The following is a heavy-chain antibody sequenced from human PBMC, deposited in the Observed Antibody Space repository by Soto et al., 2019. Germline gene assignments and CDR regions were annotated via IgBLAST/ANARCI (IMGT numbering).Heavy chain of an antibody. CDR3: SRDQVLGAGYVAL. D-gene: IGHD2-8*02. J-gene: IGHJ2*01. Sequence: QVQLQESGPGQVKPSETLFLTCTVSGGSVSSGTYYWSWIRQPAGKGLEWMGYIYRGSPNYNPSLESRATISVDTSRTQFSLMLSSVTAADTAVYYCSRDQVLGAGYVALWGCGTLVTVSS. CDR1: GGSVSSGTYY. V-gene: IGHV4-61*01. CDR2: IYRGSP.